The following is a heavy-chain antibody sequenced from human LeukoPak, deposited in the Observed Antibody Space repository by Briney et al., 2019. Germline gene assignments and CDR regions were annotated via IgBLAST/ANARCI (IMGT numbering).Heavy chain of an antibody. CDR1: GFKFRTYW. D-gene: IGHD5-24*01. CDR2: MNQDGTEK. V-gene: IGHV3-7*01. J-gene: IGHJ4*02. Sequence: GGSLRLSCAASGFKFRTYWLSWVRQAPGKGLERVATMNQDGTEKYYVDSVRGRFTIPRDNAKNSLYLQMNSLRAEDTAVYYCARDKGYTTYDYWGQGTLVTVSS. CDR3: ARDKGYTTYDY.